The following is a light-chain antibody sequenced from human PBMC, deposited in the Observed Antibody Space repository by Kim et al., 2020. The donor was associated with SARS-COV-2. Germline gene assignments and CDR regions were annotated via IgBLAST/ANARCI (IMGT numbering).Light chain of an antibody. CDR3: QQANTFPLT. Sequence: DIQMTQSPSSVSASVGDRVNITCRASQSIDSWLVWYQQKPGKAPKRLIYEASLVQSGVPPRFSGSRSGTDFTLTISSLQPEDFATYHCQQANTFPLTFGQGTRLEIK. J-gene: IGKJ5*01. V-gene: IGKV1-12*01. CDR2: EAS. CDR1: QSIDSW.